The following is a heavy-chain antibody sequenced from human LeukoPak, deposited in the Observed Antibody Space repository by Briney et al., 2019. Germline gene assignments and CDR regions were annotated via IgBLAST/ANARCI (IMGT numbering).Heavy chain of an antibody. J-gene: IGHJ4*02. CDR3: ARGRAYDYVWGSYRSPKVLFDY. Sequence: SETLSLTCAVYGESFSGYDWSWIRQPGGKGLEWIVRIYTSGSTNYNPSLKSRVTISVGTSKNQFSLKLSSVTAADTAVYYCARGRAYDYVWGSYRSPKVLFDYWGQGTLVTVSS. CDR1: GESFSGYD. CDR2: IYTSGST. D-gene: IGHD3-16*02. V-gene: IGHV4-59*10.